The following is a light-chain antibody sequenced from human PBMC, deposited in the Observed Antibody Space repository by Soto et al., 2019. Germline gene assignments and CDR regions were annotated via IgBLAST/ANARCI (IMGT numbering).Light chain of an antibody. J-gene: IGKJ4*01. CDR3: QQYESSPLT. V-gene: IGKV3-20*01. Sequence: EIVLTQSPDTLSLSPGERATLSCRASQSVSSALLAWYQQKPGQAPRLLIYRASTRATGIPDRFTGSGSGTDFTLTISRLEPEDFAVYYWQQYESSPLTFGRGTKVDIK. CDR2: RAS. CDR1: QSVSSAL.